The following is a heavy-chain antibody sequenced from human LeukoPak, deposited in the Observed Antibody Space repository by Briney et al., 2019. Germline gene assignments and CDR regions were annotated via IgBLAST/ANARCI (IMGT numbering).Heavy chain of an antibody. CDR1: GHTFTSYY. D-gene: IGHD5-18*01. CDR2: INPSGGST. J-gene: IGHJ3*02. Sequence: ASVTVSCTASGHTFTSYYMHWVRQAPGQGLEWMGIINPSGGSTSYAQKFQGRVTMTRDTSTSTVYMELSSLRSEDTAVYYCARSQPHDAFDIWGQGTMVTVSS. V-gene: IGHV1-46*01. CDR3: ARSQPHDAFDI.